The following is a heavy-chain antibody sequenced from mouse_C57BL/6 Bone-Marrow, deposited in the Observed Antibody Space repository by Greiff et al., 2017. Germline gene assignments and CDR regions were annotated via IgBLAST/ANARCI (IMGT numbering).Heavy chain of an antibody. Sequence: VQLKQSGGGLVQPGESLKLSCESNEYEFPSHDMSWVRKTPEKRLELVAAINSDGGSTYYPDTMERRFIISRDNTKKTLYLQMSSLRSEDTALYYCARRWSRDSSGYVDYWGQGTTLTVSS. V-gene: IGHV5-2*01. CDR2: INSDGGST. CDR3: ARRWSRDSSGYVDY. D-gene: IGHD3-2*02. CDR1: EYEFPSHD. J-gene: IGHJ2*01.